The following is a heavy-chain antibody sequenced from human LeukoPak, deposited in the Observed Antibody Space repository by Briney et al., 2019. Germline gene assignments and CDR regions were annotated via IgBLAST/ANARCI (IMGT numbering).Heavy chain of an antibody. CDR2: IKQDGSEK. CDR1: GFTFSSYW. V-gene: IGHV3-7*05. Sequence: GGSLRLSCAASGFTFSSYWMSWVRQAPGKGLEWVANIKQDGSEKYYVDSVKGRFTISRDNAKNSLYLQMNSLRAEDTAVYYCARDRGGYSGYDTFDYWGQGTLVTVSS. CDR3: ARDRGGYSGYDTFDY. D-gene: IGHD5-12*01. J-gene: IGHJ4*02.